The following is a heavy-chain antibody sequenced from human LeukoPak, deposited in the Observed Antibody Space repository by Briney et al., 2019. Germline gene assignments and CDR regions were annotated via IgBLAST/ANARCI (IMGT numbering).Heavy chain of an antibody. CDR1: GGSISSYY. CDR2: IYTSGST. CDR3: ASTVVISDTEYFQY. D-gene: IGHD4-23*01. J-gene: IGHJ1*01. Sequence: SETLSLTCTVSGGSISSYYWSWIRQPAGKGLEWIGRIYTSGSTNYNPSLKSRVTMSVDTSKNQFSLKLSSVTAADTAVYYCASTVVISDTEYFQYWGQGTLVTVSS. V-gene: IGHV4-4*07.